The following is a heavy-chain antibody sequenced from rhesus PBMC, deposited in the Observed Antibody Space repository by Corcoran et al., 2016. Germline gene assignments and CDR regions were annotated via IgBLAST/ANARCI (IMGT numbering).Heavy chain of an antibody. CDR3: ARDLGAAGGDY. Sequence: QVQLQESGPGLVKPSETLSLTCAVYAGSISDYYYWSWIRQPPGKGLEWIGQSYGGSGSTTYTPTLKRRVTVSKDTSKDQFALKLSSVTAADTAVYYCARDLGAAGGDYWGQGVLVTVSS. CDR1: AGSISDYYY. CDR2: SYGGSGST. J-gene: IGHJ4*01. D-gene: IGHD6-13*01. V-gene: IGHV4-106*01.